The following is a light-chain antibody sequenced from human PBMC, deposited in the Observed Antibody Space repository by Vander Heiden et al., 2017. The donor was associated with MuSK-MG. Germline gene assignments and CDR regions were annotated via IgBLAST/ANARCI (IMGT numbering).Light chain of an antibody. V-gene: IGLV2-14*03. CDR2: DVS. CDR3: GSYTSSNTYV. J-gene: IGLJ1*01. CDR1: SSDVGDYNY. Sequence: QSALSPPASGSPSPGLSITISCTGTSSDVGDYNYVSWYQQHPGKAPKLMIYDVSHRPSGVSNRFSGSKSGNTASLTISGLQAEDEADYYCGSYTSSNTYVFGSGTKVTVL.